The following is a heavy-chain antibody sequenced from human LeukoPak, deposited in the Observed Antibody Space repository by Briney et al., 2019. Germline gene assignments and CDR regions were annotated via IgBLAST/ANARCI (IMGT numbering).Heavy chain of an antibody. CDR3: ARASDHSNNYYFDAFDI. D-gene: IGHD2/OR15-2a*01. CDR2: IYYTGSA. Sequence: SETLSLTCTVSVGSISTGGYYWSWIRQHPGRGLEWIRYIYYTGSAYYNPSLESLATISVDQFRIQFSLKLSSVTAADTAVYYRARASDHSNNYYFDAFDIWGQGTMVTVSS. V-gene: IGHV4-31*01. CDR1: VGSISTGGYY. J-gene: IGHJ3*02.